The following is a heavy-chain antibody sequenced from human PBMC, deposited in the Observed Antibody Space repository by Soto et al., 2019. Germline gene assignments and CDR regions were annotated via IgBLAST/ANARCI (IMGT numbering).Heavy chain of an antibody. Sequence: QVQLQESGPGLVKPSQTLSLTCTVSGGSISSGGYYWSWIRQHPGKGLEWIGYIYYSGSTYYNPSLKSRVTISVDTSKNQFSLKLSSVTAADTAVYYCASSRVTIFGVVSGWFDPWGQGTLVTVSS. CDR3: ASSRVTIFGVVSGWFDP. CDR2: IYYSGST. D-gene: IGHD3-3*01. CDR1: GGSISSGGYY. V-gene: IGHV4-31*03. J-gene: IGHJ5*02.